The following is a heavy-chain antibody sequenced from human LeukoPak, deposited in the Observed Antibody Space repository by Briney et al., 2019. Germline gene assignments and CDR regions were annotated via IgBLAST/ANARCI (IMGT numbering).Heavy chain of an antibody. CDR1: GYTFTSYY. V-gene: IGHV1-46*01. CDR2: INPSGGST. J-gene: IGHJ5*02. D-gene: IGHD4-23*01. CDR3: ARDPVVTTVTGSSWFDP. Sequence: ASVKVSCKASGYTFTSYYMHWVRQAPGQGLEWMGIINPSGGSTSYAQKFQGRVTMTRDTSTSTVYMELSSLRSEDTAVYYCARDPVVTTVTGSSWFDPWGQGTLVTVSS.